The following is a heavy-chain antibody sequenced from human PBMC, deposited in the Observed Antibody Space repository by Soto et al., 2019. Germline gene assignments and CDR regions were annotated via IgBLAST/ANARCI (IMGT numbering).Heavy chain of an antibody. J-gene: IGHJ6*02. CDR1: GFTFRNYD. CDR3: ARTDRDLYGLDV. CDR2: ISAAGDP. V-gene: IGHV3-13*05. Sequence: EVQLVESGGGLVQPGGSLRLSCEASGFTFRNYDMHWVRQGTGKGLEWVSGISAAGDPDYADSVEGRFTISGENAQNSFFLQMNSLRVGDTAVYYCARTDRDLYGLDVWGQGTTVIVSS.